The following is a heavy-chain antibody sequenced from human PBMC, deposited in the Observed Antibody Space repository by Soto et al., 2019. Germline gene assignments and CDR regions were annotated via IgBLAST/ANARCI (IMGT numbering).Heavy chain of an antibody. V-gene: IGHV4-30-2*01. Sequence: LSLTCAFAVGSISSCGYSWSWIRQPPGKGLEWIGYIYHSGSTYYNPSLKSRVTISVDRSKNQFSLKLSSVTAADTAVYYCARAHDSSGYYCDYWGQGTLVTVSS. D-gene: IGHD3-22*01. CDR2: IYHSGST. CDR1: VGSISSCGYS. J-gene: IGHJ4*02. CDR3: ARAHDSSGYYCDY.